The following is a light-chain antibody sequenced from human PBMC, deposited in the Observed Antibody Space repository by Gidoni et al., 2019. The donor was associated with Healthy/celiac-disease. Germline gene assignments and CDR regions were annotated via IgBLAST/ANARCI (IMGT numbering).Light chain of an antibody. V-gene: IGKV3-15*01. CDR1: QSVSSN. CDR3: QQYNNWPLT. J-gene: IGKJ4*01. CDR2: GAS. Sequence: ELVMTQSPATLSVSPGERATLSCRASQSVSSNLAWYQQQPGQAPRLLIYGASTRATGIPARFSGSGSGTEFTLTISSLQSEDFAVYYCQQYNNWPLTFGGGTKV.